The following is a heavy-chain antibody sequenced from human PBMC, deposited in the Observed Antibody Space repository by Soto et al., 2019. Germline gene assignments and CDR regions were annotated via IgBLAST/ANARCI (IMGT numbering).Heavy chain of an antibody. V-gene: IGHV3-49*04. D-gene: IGHD2-21*02. CDR1: GFTFGDYA. CDR2: IRNKAYGGTT. J-gene: IGHJ3*02. CDR3: TRWATVVTRKCAFEI. Sequence: EVQLVESGGGLVQPGRSLRLSCTASGFTFGDYAMSWVRQAPGKGLEWVGFIRNKAYGGTTEYAASVKGRFTISRDDSKSIAYLQMNSLKTEDTALYYCTRWATVVTRKCAFEIWGQGTMVTVSS.